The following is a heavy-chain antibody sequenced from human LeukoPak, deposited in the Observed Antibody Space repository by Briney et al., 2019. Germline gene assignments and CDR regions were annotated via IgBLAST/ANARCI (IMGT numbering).Heavy chain of an antibody. V-gene: IGHV3-48*04. D-gene: IGHD2-15*01. J-gene: IGHJ3*02. Sequence: AGGSLRLSCAASGFTFSSYSMNWVRQAPGKGLEWVSYISSSSSSTIYYADSVKGRFTISRDNAKNSLYLQMNSLRAEDTAVYYCARDGTAYSLPDAFDIWGQGTMVTVSS. CDR3: ARDGTAYSLPDAFDI. CDR1: GFTFSSYS. CDR2: ISSSSSSTI.